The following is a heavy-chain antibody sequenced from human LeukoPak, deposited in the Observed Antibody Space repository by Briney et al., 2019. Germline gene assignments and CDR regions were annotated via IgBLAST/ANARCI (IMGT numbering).Heavy chain of an antibody. V-gene: IGHV3-53*01. D-gene: IGHD5-18*01. CDR2: IYSGGST. CDR3: AKGGYSYGYVDY. Sequence: GGSLRLSCAASGFSVSSSYMSWVRQAPGKRLEWVSFIYSGGSTYYADSVKGRFTISRDNSKNTLYLQMNSLRAEDTAVYYCAKGGYSYGYVDYWGQGTLVTVSS. J-gene: IGHJ4*02. CDR1: GFSVSSSY.